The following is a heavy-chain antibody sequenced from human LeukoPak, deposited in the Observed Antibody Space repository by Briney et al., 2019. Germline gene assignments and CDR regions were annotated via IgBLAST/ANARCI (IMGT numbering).Heavy chain of an antibody. CDR1: GFTFSSYA. J-gene: IGHJ4*02. CDR2: ISYNGGST. Sequence: PGGSLRLSCAASGFTFSSYAMHWVRQTPGKGLGHVSAISYNGGSTYYADSVKGRFTISRDNSKNTLYLQMGSLRTGDMAIYYCARRPYSETFYVDYWGQGTLVTVSS. D-gene: IGHD1-26*01. CDR3: ARRPYSETFYVDY. V-gene: IGHV3-64*02.